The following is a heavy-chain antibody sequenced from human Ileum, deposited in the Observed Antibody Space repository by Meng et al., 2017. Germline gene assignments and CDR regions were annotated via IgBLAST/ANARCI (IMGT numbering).Heavy chain of an antibody. Sequence: QVQLQESGPGRVKVSQTLSLTGPVSGGSIGSAAYYWTWIRQHPAKGLEWIGYIHYTGSTSYNPSLESRTSTSIDTSNNQFSLKVTSVTAADTAVYYCARGVSAAGLFDNWGPGTLVTVSS. V-gene: IGHV4-31*03. CDR1: GGSIGSAAYY. D-gene: IGHD2-2*01. J-gene: IGHJ4*02. CDR2: IHYTGST. CDR3: ARGVSAAGLFDN.